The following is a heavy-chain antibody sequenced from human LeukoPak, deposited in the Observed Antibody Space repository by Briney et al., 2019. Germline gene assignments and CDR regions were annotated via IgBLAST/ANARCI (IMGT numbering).Heavy chain of an antibody. CDR1: GFTFSSYE. Sequence: SGGSLRLSCAASGFTFSSYEMNWVRQAPGKGLEWVSYISSSGDIIYYADSVKGRFTISRDSAKNSLYLQMNSLRAEDTAVYYCARGVRIRLYQHWVQGTLVTVSS. V-gene: IGHV3-48*03. J-gene: IGHJ1*01. CDR3: ARGVRIRLYQH. D-gene: IGHD3-10*01. CDR2: ISSSGDII.